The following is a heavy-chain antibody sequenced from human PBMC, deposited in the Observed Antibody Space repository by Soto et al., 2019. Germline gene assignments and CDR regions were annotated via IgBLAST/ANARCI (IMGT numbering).Heavy chain of an antibody. J-gene: IGHJ4*02. CDR2: IYYSGTT. D-gene: IGHD1-26*01. CDR3: AGREIQGPIDY. CDR1: GYSISSSNW. V-gene: IGHV4-28*01. Sequence: SETLSLTCAVSGYSISSSNWWGWIRQPPGKGLEWIGYIYYSGTTYYNPSLKSRVTMSVDTSKNQFSLKLTSVTAVDTAVYYCAGREIQGPIDYWGQGTLLTVS.